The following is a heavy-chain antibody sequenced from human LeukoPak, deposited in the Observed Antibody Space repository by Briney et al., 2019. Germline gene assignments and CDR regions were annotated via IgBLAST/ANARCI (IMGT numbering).Heavy chain of an antibody. CDR1: GGTFNSHV. CDR3: ARGDYYGSESYWHTKWFDP. Sequence: SVKVSCKASGGTFNSHVISWVRQAPGQGLEWMGGIIPVFGTANYAQKFQGRVTITTDESTTTAYMEMSSLRSEDTAVYYCARGDYYGSESYWHTKWFDPWGQGTLVTVSS. J-gene: IGHJ5*02. D-gene: IGHD3-10*01. CDR2: IIPVFGTA. V-gene: IGHV1-69*05.